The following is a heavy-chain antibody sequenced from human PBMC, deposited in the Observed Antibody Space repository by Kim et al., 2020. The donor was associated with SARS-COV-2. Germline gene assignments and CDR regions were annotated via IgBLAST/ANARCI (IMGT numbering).Heavy chain of an antibody. CDR2: SYYSGST. CDR1: GGSISSYY. V-gene: IGHV4-59*01. CDR3: ARLSSAFDAFEI. D-gene: IGHD6-19*01. J-gene: IGHJ3*02. Sequence: SETLSLTCTVSGGSISSYYWSWIRQPPGKGLEWMGYSYYSGSTNYNPSLKSQVTISVDTAKNQFSLKLSSVTAADTAVYYCARLSSAFDAFEIWGPGTMVTVSS.